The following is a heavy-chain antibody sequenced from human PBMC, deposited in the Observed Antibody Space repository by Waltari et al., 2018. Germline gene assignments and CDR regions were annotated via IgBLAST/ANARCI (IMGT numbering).Heavy chain of an antibody. Sequence: QLQLQESGPRLVRPSETLSLICRVSGVSITSNRHYWAWIRQSPGQGLEWIGTGSYSGTPYTSPTLKSRVSVSRDTSKNQVSLILGSVTAADMAVYYCATYIGASVGTAAFDVWGQGTMVTVSS. V-gene: IGHV4-39*01. CDR1: GVSITSNRHY. CDR2: GSYSGTP. D-gene: IGHD5-12*01. CDR3: ATYIGASVGTAAFDV. J-gene: IGHJ3*01.